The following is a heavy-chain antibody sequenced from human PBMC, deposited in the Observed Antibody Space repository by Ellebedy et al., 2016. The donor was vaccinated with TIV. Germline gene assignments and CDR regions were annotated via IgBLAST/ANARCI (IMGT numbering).Heavy chain of an antibody. CDR1: GGTFSSYA. J-gene: IGHJ4*02. V-gene: IGHV1-3*01. CDR3: ARDMWQWLVFDY. CDR2: INAGNGNT. Sequence: AASVKVSCKASGGTFSSYAISWVRQAPGQRLEWMGWINAGNGNTKYSQKFQGRVTITRDTSASTAYMELSSLRSEDTAVYYCARDMWQWLVFDYWGQGTLVTVSS. D-gene: IGHD6-19*01.